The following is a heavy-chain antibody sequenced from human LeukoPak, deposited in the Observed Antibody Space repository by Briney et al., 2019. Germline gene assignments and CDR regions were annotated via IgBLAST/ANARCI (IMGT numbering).Heavy chain of an antibody. Sequence: ASVKVSCKASGYTFTSYGISWVRQAPGQGLEWMGIINPSGGSTSYAQKFQGRVTMTRDTSTSTVYMELSSLRSEDTAVYYCASHSTVTTFSRNYYGMDVWGQGTTVTVSS. CDR2: INPSGGST. V-gene: IGHV1-46*01. CDR1: GYTFTSYG. D-gene: IGHD4-17*01. CDR3: ASHSTVTTFSRNYYGMDV. J-gene: IGHJ6*02.